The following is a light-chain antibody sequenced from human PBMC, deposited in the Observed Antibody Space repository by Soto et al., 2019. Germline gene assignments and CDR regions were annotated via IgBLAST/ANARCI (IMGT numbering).Light chain of an antibody. V-gene: IGLV2-14*01. CDR1: SSDVGGYNY. Sequence: QSALTQPASVSGSPGQSITISCTGTSSDVGGYNYVSWYQQHPGKAPKLMIYDVSNRPSGVSNRFSGSKSGNTASLTISGLQAEDEADYYCSAYTISSILVGFGGGTKLTVL. CDR3: SAYTISSILVG. CDR2: DVS. J-gene: IGLJ2*01.